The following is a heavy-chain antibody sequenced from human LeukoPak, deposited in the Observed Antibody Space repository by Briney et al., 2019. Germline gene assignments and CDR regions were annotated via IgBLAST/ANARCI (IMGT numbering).Heavy chain of an antibody. D-gene: IGHD3-22*01. CDR3: ARGAIVVVPPDGNWFDP. J-gene: IGHJ5*02. CDR2: IYYTGST. CDR1: GGSISNYY. Sequence: SETLSLTCAVSGGSISNYYWTWIRQPPGKGLEWIGYIYYTGSTYYNPSLKSRVTISVDTSKNQFSLKLSSVTAADTAVYYCARGAIVVVPPDGNWFDPWGQGTLVTVSS. V-gene: IGHV4-59*12.